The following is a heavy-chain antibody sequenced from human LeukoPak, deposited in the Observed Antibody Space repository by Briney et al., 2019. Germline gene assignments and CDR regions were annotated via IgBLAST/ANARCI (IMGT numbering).Heavy chain of an antibody. D-gene: IGHD5-18*01. CDR2: IIPIFGTA. CDR3: ARDNTAMANFDY. Sequence: SVKVSCKASGGTFSSYAISWVRQAPGQGLEWMGGIIPIFGTANYAQKFQGRVTITADESTSTAYMELSSLRSEDTAVYYCARDNTAMANFDYWGQGILVTVSS. V-gene: IGHV1-69*13. CDR1: GGTFSSYA. J-gene: IGHJ4*02.